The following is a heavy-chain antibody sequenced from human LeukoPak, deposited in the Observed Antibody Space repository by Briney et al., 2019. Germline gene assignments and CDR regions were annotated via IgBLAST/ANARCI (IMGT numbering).Heavy chain of an antibody. V-gene: IGHV3-53*01. Sequence: PGGSLRLSCAASGFTVSNNYMSWVRQAPGKGLEWVPVIHSGGTTNYADSVQGRFTISRDNSKTTVYLHMNSLRAEDTAVYYCARDSDSGYGPFASWGQGTLVTVSS. CDR3: ARDSDSGYGPFAS. CDR1: GFTVSNNY. J-gene: IGHJ4*02. D-gene: IGHD5-12*01. CDR2: IHSGGTT.